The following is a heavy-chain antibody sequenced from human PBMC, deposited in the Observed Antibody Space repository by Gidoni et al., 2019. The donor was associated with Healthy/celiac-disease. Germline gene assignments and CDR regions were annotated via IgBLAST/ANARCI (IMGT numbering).Heavy chain of an antibody. V-gene: IGHV3-30-3*01. CDR2: ISYDGSNK. Sequence: QVQLVESGGGVVQPGRSLRLSCAASGFTFSRYAMHWVRQAPGKGLEWVAVISYDGSNKYYADSVKGRFTISRDNSKNTLYLQMNSLRAEDTAVYYCARDIAARRYFDYWGQGTLVTVSS. J-gene: IGHJ4*02. CDR3: ARDIAARRYFDY. D-gene: IGHD6-6*01. CDR1: GFTFSRYA.